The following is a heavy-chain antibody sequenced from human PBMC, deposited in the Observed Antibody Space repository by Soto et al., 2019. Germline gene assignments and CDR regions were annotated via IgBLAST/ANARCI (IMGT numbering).Heavy chain of an antibody. V-gene: IGHV1-3*04. D-gene: IGHD3-10*01. Sequence: QGQLVQSGAEVKKPGASVKVSCKASGYTFTSYTMHWVRQAPGQRPEWMGWINIAKGNTQYSQKLQGSVTFTRDTSASTAYIELSPLRSEDTAIYYCARSSGSFYTLGHWGQGTLVTVSS. J-gene: IGHJ4*02. CDR1: GYTFTSYT. CDR3: ARSSGSFYTLGH. CDR2: INIAKGNT.